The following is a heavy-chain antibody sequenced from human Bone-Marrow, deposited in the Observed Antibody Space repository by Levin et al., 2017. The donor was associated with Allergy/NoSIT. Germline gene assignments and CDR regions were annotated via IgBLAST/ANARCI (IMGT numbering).Heavy chain of an antibody. D-gene: IGHD2/OR15-2a*01. Sequence: GESLKISCTVSGFTFSLYSMNWVRQAPGKGLEWVSSISSSGTDMYNADSVKGRFTISRDDAKNSLNLQMSSLRAEDTAVYYCARGIIGDVRVAHKEAFDIWGQGTMVTVSS. CDR2: ISSSGTDM. CDR1: GFTFSLYS. V-gene: IGHV3-21*01. CDR3: ARGIIGDVRVAHKEAFDI. J-gene: IGHJ3*02.